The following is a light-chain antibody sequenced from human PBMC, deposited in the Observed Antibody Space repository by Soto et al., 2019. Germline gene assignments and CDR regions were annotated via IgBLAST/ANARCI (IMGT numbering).Light chain of an antibody. CDR2: YNS. CDR3: AAWDDGLLGQG. V-gene: IGLV1-47*02. J-gene: IGLJ1*01. Sequence: QSALTQPPSVSGTPGQRVTVSFSGTSSNIGSNNVYWYQQVPGTAPNLLIFYNSQRPSGVPDRFSGSKSGTSASLAISGLRSEDEADYDCAAWDDGLLGQGFGTGTKLTVL. CDR1: SSNIGSNN.